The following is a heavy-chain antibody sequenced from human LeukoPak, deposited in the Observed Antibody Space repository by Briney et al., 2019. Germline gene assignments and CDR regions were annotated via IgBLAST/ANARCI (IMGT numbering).Heavy chain of an antibody. CDR3: AKSTVTASYYYHYYYMDV. V-gene: IGHV3-30*02. D-gene: IGHD4-17*01. CDR1: GFTFSTYG. CDR2: IRYDGSNG. J-gene: IGHJ6*03. Sequence: GGSLRLSCAASGFTFSTYGMHWVRQAPGKGLEWVAFIRYDGSNGYYADSVKGRFTISRDNSKNTVYLQMNSLRAEDTAVYYCAKSTVTASYYYHYYYMDVWGKGTTVTVSS.